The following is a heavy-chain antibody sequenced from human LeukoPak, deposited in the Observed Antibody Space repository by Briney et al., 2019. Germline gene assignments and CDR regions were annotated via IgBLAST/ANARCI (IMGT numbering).Heavy chain of an antibody. D-gene: IGHD3-10*01. CDR1: GYTFTSYG. J-gene: IGHJ4*02. V-gene: IGHV1-18*01. CDR2: ISAYNGKT. Sequence: ASVKVSCKASGYTFTSYGFTWVRQAPGQGLEWMGWISAYNGKTNYAQKFQGRATMTTDTSTSTAYMEVRSLSSDDTAVYYCARFRYGSGTYPEFSFDYWGQGTLVTVSS. CDR3: ARFRYGSGTYPEFSFDY.